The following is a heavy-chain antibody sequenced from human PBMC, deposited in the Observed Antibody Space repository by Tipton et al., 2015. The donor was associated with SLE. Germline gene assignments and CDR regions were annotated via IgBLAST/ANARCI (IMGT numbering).Heavy chain of an antibody. Sequence: TLSLTCSVSGYSLSSGYFWGWVRQPPGKGLEWIGSIYQDGNTYYNPSLKSRVTISLDVSRDQFSLILSSVTATDTAVYYCARASWDHRGSGSFSDYWGQGTLVTVSS. CDR1: GYSLSSGYF. V-gene: IGHV4-38-2*02. J-gene: IGHJ4*02. CDR2: IYQDGNT. D-gene: IGHD3-10*01. CDR3: ARASWDHRGSGSFSDY.